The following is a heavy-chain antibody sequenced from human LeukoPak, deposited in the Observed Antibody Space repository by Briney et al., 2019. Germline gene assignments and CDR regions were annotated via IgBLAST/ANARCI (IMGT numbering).Heavy chain of an antibody. CDR3: TTRVSTTNDN. Sequence: GGSLRLSCAASGLTFSHVWMNWVRQAPGKGLQWVGRILTKNDGGTTGYAAPVKGRFTISRDDSKSTLYLQMNSLEIEDTAVYYCTTRVSTTNDNWGQGTLVTVSS. CDR1: GLTFSHVW. D-gene: IGHD5/OR15-5a*01. J-gene: IGHJ4*02. V-gene: IGHV3-15*01. CDR2: ILTKNDGGTT.